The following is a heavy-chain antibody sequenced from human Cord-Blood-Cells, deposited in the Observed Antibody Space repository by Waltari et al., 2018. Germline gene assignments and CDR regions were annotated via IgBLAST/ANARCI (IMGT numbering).Heavy chain of an antibody. J-gene: IGHJ4*02. Sequence: QVQLQESGAGLVKPSETLSLTCTVSGGSISSYYWSWLRPPAGKGLEWIGRIYTSGSTNYNPSLKIRVTMSVDTSKNQFSLKLSSVTAADTAVYYCARGTFLGDPYYFDYWGQGTLVTVSS. D-gene: IGHD3-16*01. CDR3: ARGTFLGDPYYFDY. V-gene: IGHV4-4*07. CDR2: IYTSGST. CDR1: GGSISSYY.